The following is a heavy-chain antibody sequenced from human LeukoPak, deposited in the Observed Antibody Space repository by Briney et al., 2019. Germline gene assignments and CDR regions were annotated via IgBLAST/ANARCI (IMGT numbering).Heavy chain of an antibody. CDR1: GYSFTTYY. CDR3: ARSSPPAYYDFWNGYLDY. D-gene: IGHD3-3*01. V-gene: IGHV1-46*01. CDR2: INPTGGCT. J-gene: IGHJ4*02. Sequence: ASVKVSCKASGYSFTTYYMHWVRQAPGQGLGWMGTINPTGGCTAYAQKFQGRVTVIRDTATSTVYIALSHLRSEDTAVYYCARSSPPAYYDFWNGYLDYWGQGTLVTVSS.